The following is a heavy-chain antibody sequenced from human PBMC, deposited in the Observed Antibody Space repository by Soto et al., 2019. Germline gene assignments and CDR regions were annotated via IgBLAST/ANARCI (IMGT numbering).Heavy chain of an antibody. CDR1: GDSGGFISSSSYH. Sequence: SETLSLTCTVSGDSGGFISSSSYHWGWIRQPPGKGLEWIGYIYYSGSTYYNPSPKSRVTISVDTSKNQFSLKLSSVTAADTAVYYCARDVGYCSGGSCPDAFDIWGQGTMVTVSS. D-gene: IGHD2-15*01. CDR3: ARDVGYCSGGSCPDAFDI. J-gene: IGHJ3*02. CDR2: IYYSGST. V-gene: IGHV4-31*03.